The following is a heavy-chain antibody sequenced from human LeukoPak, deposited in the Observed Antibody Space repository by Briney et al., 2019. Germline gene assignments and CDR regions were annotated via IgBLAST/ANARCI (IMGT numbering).Heavy chain of an antibody. V-gene: IGHV1-69*04. CDR3: ARDYDLLTGYKDT. J-gene: IGHJ5*02. Sequence: SVKVSCKASGGTFSSYALSWVRQAPGQGLEWMGRIIPILNIANYAQKFQGRVTITADKSTSTAYMELNSLRSEDTAVYYCARDYDLLTGYKDTWGQGTLVTVSS. CDR2: IIPILNIA. D-gene: IGHD3-9*01. CDR1: GGTFSSYA.